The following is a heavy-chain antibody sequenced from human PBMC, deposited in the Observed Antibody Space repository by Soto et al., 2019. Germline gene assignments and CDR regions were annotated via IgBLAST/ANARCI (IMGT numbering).Heavy chain of an antibody. J-gene: IGHJ6*02. CDR1: GYTFTGYY. CDR3: ARDAKRRITIFGVVTSVYYYGMDV. CDR2: IYPNSGGT. V-gene: IGHV1-2*04. D-gene: IGHD3-3*01. Sequence: ASVKVSCKASGYTFTGYYMHWVRRAPGQGLEWMGWIYPNSGGTNYAQKFQGWVTMTRDTSISTAYMELSRLRSDDTAVYYCARDAKRRITIFGVVTSVYYYGMDVWGQGTTVTVSS.